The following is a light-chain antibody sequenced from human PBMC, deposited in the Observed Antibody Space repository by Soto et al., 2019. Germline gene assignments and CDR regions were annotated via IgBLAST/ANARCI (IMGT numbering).Light chain of an antibody. Sequence: QSVLTQPASVSGSPGQLITISCTGTSSDVGGYNYVSWYQHYPGKAPKLMIYDVSNRPSGVSNRFSGSKSGNTASLTISGLQAEDEADYYCSSYTSRSTLVFGGGTKLTVL. V-gene: IGLV2-14*03. J-gene: IGLJ2*01. CDR1: SSDVGGYNY. CDR3: SSYTSRSTLV. CDR2: DVS.